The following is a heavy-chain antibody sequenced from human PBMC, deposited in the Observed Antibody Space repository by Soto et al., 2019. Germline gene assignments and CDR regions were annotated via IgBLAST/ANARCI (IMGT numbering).Heavy chain of an antibody. CDR1: GVPFSGYY. Sequence: PWETLSLTCAVYGVPFSGYYWSWIRQSPGKGLEWIGEINHSGNTNYNPSLKSRVTMLVDTSKNQFSLSLSSVTAADTAVYYCANLIVFHSSYYHDYWGHGTLVPVSS. CDR2: INHSGNT. J-gene: IGHJ4*01. D-gene: IGHD1-26*01. CDR3: ANLIVFHSSYYHDY. V-gene: IGHV4-34*01.